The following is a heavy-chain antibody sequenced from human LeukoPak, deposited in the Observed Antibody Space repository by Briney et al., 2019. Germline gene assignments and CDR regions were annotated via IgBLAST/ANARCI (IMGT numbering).Heavy chain of an antibody. V-gene: IGHV1-2*02. CDR2: INPNSGGT. J-gene: IGHJ6*02. CDR1: GYTFTGYY. Sequence: ASVKVSCKASGYTFTGYYMHWVRQAPGQGLEWMGWINPNSGGTNYAQKFQGRVTMTRDTSISTAYMELSRLRSDDTAVYYCARSVPAASHYYYYYGMDVWGQGTTVTVSS. CDR3: ARSVPAASHYYYYYGMDV. D-gene: IGHD2-2*01.